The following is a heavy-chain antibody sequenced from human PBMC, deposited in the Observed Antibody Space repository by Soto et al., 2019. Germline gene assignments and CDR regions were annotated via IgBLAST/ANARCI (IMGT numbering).Heavy chain of an antibody. CDR2: IYYSGST. V-gene: IGHV4-31*03. Sequence: SETLSLTCTVSGGSISSGGYYWSWIRQHPGKGLEWIGYIYYSGSTYYNPSLKSRVTISVDTSKNQFSLKLSSVTAADTAVYYCARDQGATGSWSNYFDYWGQGTLVTVSS. D-gene: IGHD6-13*01. CDR3: ARDQGATGSWSNYFDY. CDR1: GGSISSGGYY. J-gene: IGHJ4*02.